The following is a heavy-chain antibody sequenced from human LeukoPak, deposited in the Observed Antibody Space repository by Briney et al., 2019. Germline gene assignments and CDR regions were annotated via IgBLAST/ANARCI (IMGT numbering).Heavy chain of an antibody. CDR1: GFTFSSYA. CDR3: AKGDRIAAAGTQYFQH. J-gene: IGHJ1*01. Sequence: PGGSLRLSCAASGFTFSSYAMSWVRQAPGKGLEWVSAISGSGGSTYYADSVKGRFTISRDNSKNTLYLQMNSLRAEDTAVYYCAKGDRIAAAGTQYFQHWGQGTLVTVSS. D-gene: IGHD6-13*01. V-gene: IGHV3-23*01. CDR2: ISGSGGST.